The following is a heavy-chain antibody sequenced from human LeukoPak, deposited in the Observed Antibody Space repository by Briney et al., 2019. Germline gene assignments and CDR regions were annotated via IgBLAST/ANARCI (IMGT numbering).Heavy chain of an antibody. J-gene: IGHJ4*02. CDR3: ASPLGYCSSTNCYGDY. V-gene: IGHV4-39*01. CDR1: GGSISSNSYY. D-gene: IGHD2-2*01. Sequence: SETLSLTCTVSGGSISSNSYYWGWIRQPPGKGLEWIGRIYYSGNAYYNPSLKSRVTISVDTSKNQFSLMLSSVTASDTAVYYCASPLGYCSSTNCYGDYWGQGTLVTVSS. CDR2: IYYSGNA.